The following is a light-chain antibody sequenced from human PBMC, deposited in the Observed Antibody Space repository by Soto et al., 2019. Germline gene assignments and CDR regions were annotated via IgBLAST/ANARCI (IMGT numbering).Light chain of an antibody. CDR2: DVT. J-gene: IGLJ1*01. CDR3: SSYTSSSTYV. V-gene: IGLV2-14*01. CDR1: SSDVGGYNY. Sequence: QSALTQPASVSVSPGQSITISCTGTSSDVGGYNYVSWYQRHPGKAPKLMIYDVTNRPSGVSNRFSGSKSGNTASLTISGLQAEGEADYYCSSYTSSSTYVFGTGTKVTVL.